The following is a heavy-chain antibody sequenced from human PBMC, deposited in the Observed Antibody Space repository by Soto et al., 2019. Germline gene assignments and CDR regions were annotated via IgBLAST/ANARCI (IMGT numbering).Heavy chain of an antibody. J-gene: IGHJ3*02. CDR2: INPYNANT. D-gene: IGHD3-16*01. CDR3: ARDRVAGIWGDAFDI. Sequence: QVQLVKSGVELKKLGASVKVSCKPSGYTFPNHEINWVRQAPGQGLEWMGWINPYNANTNYAQKLQGRVTMTTDTSTSTAYMDLRSLTSDDTAVYYCARDRVAGIWGDAFDIWGQGTMVTVSS. V-gene: IGHV1-18*04. CDR1: GYTFPNHE.